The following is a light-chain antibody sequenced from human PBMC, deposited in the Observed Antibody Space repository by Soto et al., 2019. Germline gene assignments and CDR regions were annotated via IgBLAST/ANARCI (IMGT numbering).Light chain of an antibody. CDR2: EVT. V-gene: IGLV2-14*01. J-gene: IGLJ1*01. CDR1: SSDVGGYNY. CDR3: ASFTSISTYV. Sequence: QSVLTQPASVSGSPGQSITISCTGTSSDVGGYNYVSWYQQHPGKAPKLMIYEVTHRPSGVSERFSGSKSGFTASLTISGLQAEDESHYYCASFTSISTYVFGTGTKLTVL.